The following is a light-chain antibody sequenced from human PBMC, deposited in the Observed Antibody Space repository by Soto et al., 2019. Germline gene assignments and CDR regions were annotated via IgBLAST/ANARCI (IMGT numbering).Light chain of an antibody. CDR3: QQYKTFFYT. CDR2: KAS. V-gene: IGKV1-5*03. Sequence: DIQMTRSPSTLSASVGDRVTITCRASQTISGWLAWYQQKPGKAPKLMIYKASTLESGVPSRFSGSGSGTEFALTISSLQPDDFATYYCQQYKTFFYTFGQGTKLEIK. J-gene: IGKJ2*01. CDR1: QTISGW.